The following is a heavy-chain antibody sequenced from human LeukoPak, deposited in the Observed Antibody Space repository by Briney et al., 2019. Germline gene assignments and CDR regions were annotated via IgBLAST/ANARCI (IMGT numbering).Heavy chain of an antibody. J-gene: IGHJ3*02. CDR2: IYYSGST. D-gene: IGHD3-16*02. Sequence: PSETLSLTCTVSGGSISSYYWSWIRQPPGKGLEWIGYIYYSGSTNYNPSLKSRVTISVDTSKNQFSLKLSSVTAADTAVYYCARDSYDYVWGSYRRLNAFDIWGQGTMVTVSS. V-gene: IGHV4-59*01. CDR1: GGSISSYY. CDR3: ARDSYDYVWGSYRRLNAFDI.